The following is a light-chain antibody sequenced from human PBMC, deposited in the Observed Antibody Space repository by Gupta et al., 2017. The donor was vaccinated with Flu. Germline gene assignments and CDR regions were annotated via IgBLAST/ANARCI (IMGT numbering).Light chain of an antibody. CDR3: HQYGSSPQT. V-gene: IGKV3-20*01. Sequence: ERDILSCRASHSVSGNYVAWYQQKPGQAPRLLIFGASSRATGVPDRFRGRVSGRDFTLTISSLDPVDFAVYYCHQYGSSPQTFGQGTTLEIK. CDR1: HSVSGNY. J-gene: IGKJ2*01. CDR2: GAS.